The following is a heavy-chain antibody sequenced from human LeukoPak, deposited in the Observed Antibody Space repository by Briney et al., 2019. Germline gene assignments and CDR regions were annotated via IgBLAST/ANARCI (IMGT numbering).Heavy chain of an antibody. J-gene: IGHJ4*02. CDR3: ARDLTTYDFWSVDYGGNDY. Sequence: SGGSLRLSCVASGFTLSSYNMKWVRQAPGKRLEWVSSISWRSSDIEYADSVKGRFTISRDNAKNSLYLQMNSLRAEDTAVYYCARDLTTYDFWSVDYGGNDYWGQGTLVTVSS. V-gene: IGHV3-21*01. CDR1: GFTLSSYN. CDR2: ISWRSSDI. D-gene: IGHD3-3*01.